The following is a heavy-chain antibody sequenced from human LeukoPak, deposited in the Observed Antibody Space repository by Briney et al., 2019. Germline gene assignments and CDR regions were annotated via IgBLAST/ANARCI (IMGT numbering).Heavy chain of an antibody. Sequence: PGGSLRLSCAASGFTFSNHGMNWVRQAPGKGLEWVSAISGSGGSTYYADSVKGRLTISRDNSKNTLYLQMNSLRAEDTAVYYCAKDLRGDTAMVLGYYYYYMDVWGKGTTVTISS. CDR3: AKDLRGDTAMVLGYYYYYMDV. CDR1: GFTFSNHG. J-gene: IGHJ6*03. V-gene: IGHV3-23*01. CDR2: ISGSGGST. D-gene: IGHD5-18*01.